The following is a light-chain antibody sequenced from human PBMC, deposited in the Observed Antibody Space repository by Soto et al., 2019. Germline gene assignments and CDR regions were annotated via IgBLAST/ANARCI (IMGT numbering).Light chain of an antibody. V-gene: IGLV1-40*01. J-gene: IGLJ1*01. CDR3: QSYDSSLRHYV. CDR2: GNT. CDR1: SSDIGAGYD. Sequence: QSVLTQPPSLSGAPGQRVTISCTGSSSDIGAGYDVHWYQQLPGKAPTLLIYGNTKRPSGVPDRFSGSRSGTSASLAITGLQAEDEADYYCQSYDSSLRHYVFGTGTKVTVL.